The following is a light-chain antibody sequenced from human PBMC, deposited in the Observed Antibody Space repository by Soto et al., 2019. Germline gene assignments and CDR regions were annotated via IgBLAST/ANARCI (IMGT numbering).Light chain of an antibody. CDR2: EVY. CDR3: ISYIPSTTTHWV. V-gene: IGLV2-14*01. J-gene: IGLJ3*02. CDR1: NSDVGGYDR. Sequence: QSVLTQPASVSGSPGQSITISCTGTNSDVGGYDRVSWYQHHPGKAPKLLIFEVYNRPSGISDRFSGSKSWDTASLTISGLKAEDEADYYCISYIPSTTTHWVFGGGTQLTVL.